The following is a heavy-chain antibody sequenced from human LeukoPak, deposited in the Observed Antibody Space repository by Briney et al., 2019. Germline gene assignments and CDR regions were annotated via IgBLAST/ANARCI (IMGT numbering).Heavy chain of an antibody. V-gene: IGHV3-15*01. CDR2: IKSKTDGGTT. Sequence: PGGSLRLSCAASGFTFSNAWMSWVRQAPGKGLEWVGRIKSKTDGGTTDYAAPVKGRFTISRDDSKNTLYLQMNSLKTEDRAVYYCTTDSRRVGFGECPFDYWGQGTLDSVSS. CDR1: GFTFSNAW. J-gene: IGHJ4*02. CDR3: TTDSRRVGFGECPFDY. D-gene: IGHD3-10*01.